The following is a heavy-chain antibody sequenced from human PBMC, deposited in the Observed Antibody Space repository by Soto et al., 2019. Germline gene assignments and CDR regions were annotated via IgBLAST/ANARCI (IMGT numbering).Heavy chain of an antibody. CDR2: ISSSSSYI. Sequence: PGGSLRLSCAASGFTFSSYSMNWVRQAPGKGLEWVSSISSSSSYIYYADSVKGRFTISRDNAKNSLYLQMNSLRVEDTAVYYCARNYGDLNNYYCYGMDVWGQGTAVTVSS. J-gene: IGHJ6*02. CDR3: ARNYGDLNNYYCYGMDV. V-gene: IGHV3-21*01. D-gene: IGHD4-17*01. CDR1: GFTFSSYS.